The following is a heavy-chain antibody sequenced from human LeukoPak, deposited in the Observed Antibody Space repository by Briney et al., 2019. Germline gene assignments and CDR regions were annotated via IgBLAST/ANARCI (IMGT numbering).Heavy chain of an antibody. CDR1: GFTFSNAW. CDR2: IKSKTDGGTT. Sequence: GGSLRLSCAASGFTFSNAWMSWVRQAPGKGLEWVGRIKSKTDGGTTDYAAPVKGRFTISRDDSKNTLYLQMNSLKTEDTAVYYCTTVEVGARKLVFDYWGQGTLVTVSS. CDR3: TTVEVGARKLVFDY. D-gene: IGHD1-26*01. V-gene: IGHV3-15*01. J-gene: IGHJ4*02.